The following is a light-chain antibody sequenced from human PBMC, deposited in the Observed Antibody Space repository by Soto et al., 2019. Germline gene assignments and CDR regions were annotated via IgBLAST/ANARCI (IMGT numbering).Light chain of an antibody. CDR1: QSVSSY. CDR2: DAS. J-gene: IGKJ4*01. Sequence: EFGLTQSRASLSLSAGERAARSCRASQSVSSYLAWYQQKPGQAPRLLIYDASNRATGIPARFSGSGSGTDFTLTISSLEPEDFAVYYCQKRSNWPLTFGGGTKVDIK. V-gene: IGKV3-11*01. CDR3: QKRSNWPLT.